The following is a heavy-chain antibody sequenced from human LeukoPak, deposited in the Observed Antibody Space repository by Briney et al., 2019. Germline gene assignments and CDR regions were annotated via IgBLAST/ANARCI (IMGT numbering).Heavy chain of an antibody. CDR2: IYCSGST. CDR1: GGSISSYY. CDR3: AREMNLGYCSGGSCYNWFDP. V-gene: IGHV4-59*01. J-gene: IGHJ5*02. Sequence: PSETLSLTCTVSGGSISSYYWSWIRKPPGKGLEWIGYIYCSGSTNYNPSLKSRVTISVDTSKNQFSLKLSSVTAADTAVYYCAREMNLGYCSGGSCYNWFDPWGQGTLVTVSP. D-gene: IGHD2-15*01.